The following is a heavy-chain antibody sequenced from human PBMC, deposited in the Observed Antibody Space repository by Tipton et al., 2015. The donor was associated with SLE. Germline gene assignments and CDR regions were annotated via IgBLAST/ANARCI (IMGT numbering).Heavy chain of an antibody. J-gene: IGHJ4*02. Sequence: TLSLTCKVSGISISTHYWSWIRQPPGKGLEWIGQMHNSGDSTYNPSLKSRVTMSVDMSKNHFSLKLTSVIAVDTAVYYCARDIEAPGDFLYFDYWGQGILVTVSS. D-gene: IGHD7-27*01. CDR1: GISISTHY. CDR3: ARDIEAPGDFLYFDY. V-gene: IGHV4-59*11. CDR2: MHNSGDS.